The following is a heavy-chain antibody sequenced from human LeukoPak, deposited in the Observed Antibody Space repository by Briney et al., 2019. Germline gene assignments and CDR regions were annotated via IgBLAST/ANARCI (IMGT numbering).Heavy chain of an antibody. J-gene: IGHJ5*02. Sequence: ASVKDSCKTSEYTFTDYYMHWVRQAPGQGLEWMGWINSKSGGTNYAQKFQGRVIMTRDTSISTAYMELSRLRSDDTAVYYCARSIGSGSLRWFDRWGQGTLVTVSS. D-gene: IGHD3-10*01. CDR3: ARSIGSGSLRWFDR. V-gene: IGHV1-2*02. CDR1: EYTFTDYY. CDR2: INSKSGGT.